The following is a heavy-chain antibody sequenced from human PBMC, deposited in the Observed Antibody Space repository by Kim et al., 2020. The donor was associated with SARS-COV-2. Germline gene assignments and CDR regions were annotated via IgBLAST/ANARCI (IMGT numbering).Heavy chain of an antibody. CDR3: ARGTRDNDAFEI. V-gene: IGHV1-46*01. D-gene: IGHD2-8*01. Sequence: ASVKVSCKASGYTFTIYYLHWVRQAPGQGLEWMGVINPSGGSTSYAQKFQGRVTMTRDTSTSTVYMELSSLTSEDTAVYYCARGTRDNDAFEIWGQGTMVTVSS. J-gene: IGHJ3*02. CDR1: GYTFTIYY. CDR2: INPSGGST.